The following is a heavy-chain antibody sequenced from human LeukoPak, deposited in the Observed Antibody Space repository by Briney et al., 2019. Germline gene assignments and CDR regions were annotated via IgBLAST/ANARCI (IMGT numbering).Heavy chain of an antibody. V-gene: IGHV4-34*01. CDR1: GGSFSTYY. J-gene: IGHJ4*02. Sequence: SETLSLTCAVYGGSFSTYYWNWIRQPPGKGLEWIGEINHSGGTNYNPSLKSRVTISVDTSKNQFSLKLNSVTAADTAVYYCAREGGVAVAGTGWSYFDYWGQGTLVTVSS. D-gene: IGHD6-19*01. CDR3: AREGGVAVAGTGWSYFDY. CDR2: INHSGGT.